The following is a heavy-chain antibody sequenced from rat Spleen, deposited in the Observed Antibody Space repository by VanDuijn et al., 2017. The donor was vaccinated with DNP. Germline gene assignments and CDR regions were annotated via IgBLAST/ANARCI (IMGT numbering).Heavy chain of an antibody. CDR2: IFTSGNRA. CDR3: AGQGANLPFDY. J-gene: IGHJ2*01. Sequence: EVQLVESGGGLVQPGRSLKLSCAASGFTFSDYAMAWVRQAPKKGLEWVATIFTSGNRAFYPDSVEGRFTISRDNAKSRLYLQMNSLKSEDTATYYCAGQGANLPFDYWGQGVMVTVSS. V-gene: IGHV5-17*01. CDR1: GFTFSDYA. D-gene: IGHD5-1*01.